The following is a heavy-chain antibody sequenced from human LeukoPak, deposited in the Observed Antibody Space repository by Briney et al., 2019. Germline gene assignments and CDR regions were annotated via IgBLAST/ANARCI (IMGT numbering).Heavy chain of an antibody. J-gene: IGHJ5*02. CDR1: GYIFTGYY. CDR3: ARAPIAAAGGGFDP. V-gene: IGHV1-2*02. D-gene: IGHD6-13*01. Sequence: ASVKVSCKASGYIFTGYYIHWVRQAPGQGLEWMGWINPNSGATNYAQNFQGRVTMTRDTSISTAYMDLSRLRSDDTAFYYCARAPIAAAGGGFDPWGQGTLVTVSS. CDR2: INPNSGAT.